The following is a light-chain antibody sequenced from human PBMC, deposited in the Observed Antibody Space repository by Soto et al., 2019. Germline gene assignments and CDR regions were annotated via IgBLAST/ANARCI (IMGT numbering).Light chain of an antibody. CDR3: RQYDLAPWT. Sequence: DIQMTQSPSTLSASVRDRVTITCRASQSISSWLAWYQQRPGKAPKLLIYTASSLESGVPSRFSGSGSGTEFTLTISSLQPDDVATYYCRQYDLAPWTFGQGTKVEI. CDR1: QSISSW. V-gene: IGKV1-5*03. J-gene: IGKJ1*01. CDR2: TAS.